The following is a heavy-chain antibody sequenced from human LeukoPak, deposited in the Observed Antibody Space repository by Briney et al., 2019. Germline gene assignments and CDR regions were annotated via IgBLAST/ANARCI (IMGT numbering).Heavy chain of an antibody. V-gene: IGHV3-30-3*01. CDR2: ISYDGSNK. Sequence: GRSLRLSCVASGFTFSSYAMHWVRQAPGKGLAGVAVISYDGSNKYYADSVKGRFTISRDNYKNMLYLQMNSLRAEDTAVYYCAEWELIGYWGQGTLVTVSS. CDR1: GFTFSSYA. CDR3: AEWELIGY. J-gene: IGHJ4*01. D-gene: IGHD1-26*01.